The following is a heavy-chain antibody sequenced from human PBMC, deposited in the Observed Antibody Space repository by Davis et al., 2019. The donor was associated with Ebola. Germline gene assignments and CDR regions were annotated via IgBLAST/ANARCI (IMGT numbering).Heavy chain of an antibody. D-gene: IGHD6-6*01. CDR1: GYTFTNYG. CDR3: AREKLGGSSDY. CDR2: INPHNGNT. Sequence: AASVKVSCKASGYTFTNYGITWVRQAPGQGLEWMGWINPHNGNTNYAQNVQGRVIMTTDTATTTAYMEVGGLRSDDTAVYYCAREKLGGSSDYWGQGTLVTVSS. J-gene: IGHJ4*02. V-gene: IGHV1-18*04.